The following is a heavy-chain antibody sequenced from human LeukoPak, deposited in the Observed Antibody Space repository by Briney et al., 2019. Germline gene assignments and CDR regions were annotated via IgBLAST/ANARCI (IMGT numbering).Heavy chain of an antibody. D-gene: IGHD2-21*02. CDR2: INPSGGST. V-gene: IGHV1-46*01. Sequence: ASVKVSCKASGYTFTSYYMHWVRQAPGQGLEWMGIINPSGGSTSYAQKFQGRVTMTRDTSTSSVYMELSSLRSEDTAVYYCARVAPYCGGDCYFDYWGQGTLVTVSS. J-gene: IGHJ4*02. CDR3: ARVAPYCGGDCYFDY. CDR1: GYTFTSYY.